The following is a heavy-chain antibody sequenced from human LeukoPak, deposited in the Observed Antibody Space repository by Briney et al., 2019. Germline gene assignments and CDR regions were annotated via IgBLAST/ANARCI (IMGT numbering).Heavy chain of an antibody. CDR3: ARESPLDGGWSIDY. V-gene: IGHV3-53*01. CDR2: IYSGGST. D-gene: IGHD6-19*01. Sequence: PSETLSLTCTVSGGSVSSGSYYWSWVRQAPGKGLEWVSVIYSGGSTYYADSVKGRFTISRDNSKNTLYLQMNSLRAEDTAVYYCARESPLDGGWSIDYWGQGTLVTVSS. CDR1: GGSVSSGSYY. J-gene: IGHJ4*02.